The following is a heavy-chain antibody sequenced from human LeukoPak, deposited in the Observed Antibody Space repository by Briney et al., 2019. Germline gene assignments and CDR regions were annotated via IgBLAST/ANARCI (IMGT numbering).Heavy chain of an antibody. CDR3: AKDIFTMVRGVFDY. V-gene: IGHV3-9*01. CDR2: INWNSDSI. J-gene: IGHJ4*02. D-gene: IGHD3-10*01. CDR1: GFIFDDYA. Sequence: GGSLRLSCAASGFIFDDYAMHWVRQAPGKGLEWVSGINWNSDSIGYADSVEGRFTISRDNAKNSLYLQMNSLRAEDTALYYGAKDIFTMVRGVFDYWGQGTLVTVSS.